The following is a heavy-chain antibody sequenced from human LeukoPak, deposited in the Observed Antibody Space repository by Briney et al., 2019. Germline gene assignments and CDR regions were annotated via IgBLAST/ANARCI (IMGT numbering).Heavy chain of an antibody. CDR1: GFTFSNAW. CDR3: TTEGDRNDY. J-gene: IGHJ4*02. D-gene: IGHD3-16*01. Sequence: GGSLRLSXAASGFTFSNAWMSWVRQAPGKGLEWVGRIKSKIDGGTTDYVAPVKGRFTISRDDSKNTLYLQMNSLKTEDTAVYHCTTEGDRNDYWGQGTLVTVSS. V-gene: IGHV3-15*01. CDR2: IKSKIDGGTT.